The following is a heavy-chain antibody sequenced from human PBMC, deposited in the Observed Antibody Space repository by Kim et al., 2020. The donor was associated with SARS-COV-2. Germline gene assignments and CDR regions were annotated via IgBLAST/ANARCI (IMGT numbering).Heavy chain of an antibody. J-gene: IGHJ4*02. CDR2: INSDGSST. V-gene: IGHV3-74*01. Sequence: GGSLRLSCAASGFTFSSYWMHWVRQAPGKGLVWVSRINSDGSSTSYADSVKGRFTISRDNAKNTLYLQMNSLRAEDTAVYYCARDSDSSSWPMLFDYWGQGTLVTVSS. CDR1: GFTFSSYW. CDR3: ARDSDSSSWPMLFDY. D-gene: IGHD6-13*01.